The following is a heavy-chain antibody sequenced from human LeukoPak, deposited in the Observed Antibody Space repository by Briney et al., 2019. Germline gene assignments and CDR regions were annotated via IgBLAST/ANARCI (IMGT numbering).Heavy chain of an antibody. V-gene: IGHV1-18*04. Sequence: ASVKVSCKASGYTFTSYGISWVRQAPGQGLEWMGWISAYNGNTNYAQKLQGRATMTTDTSTSTAYMELRSLRSDDTAVYYCARDPYYYGSGSPRVDTQFDYWGQGTLVTVSS. CDR3: ARDPYYYGSGSPRVDTQFDY. CDR1: GYTFTSYG. CDR2: ISAYNGNT. D-gene: IGHD3-10*01. J-gene: IGHJ4*02.